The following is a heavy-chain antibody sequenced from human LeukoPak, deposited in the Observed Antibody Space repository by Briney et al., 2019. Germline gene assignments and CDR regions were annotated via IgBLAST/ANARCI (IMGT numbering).Heavy chain of an antibody. Sequence: GGSLRLSCAASGFTFSSYGMHWVRQAPGKGLEWVAFIRYDGSNKYYADSVKGRFTISRDNSKNTLYLQMNSLRAEDTAVYYCAKDLPVFRNSFDYWGQGTLVTVSS. V-gene: IGHV3-30*02. CDR1: GFTFSSYG. CDR2: IRYDGSNK. CDR3: AKDLPVFRNSFDY. J-gene: IGHJ4*02.